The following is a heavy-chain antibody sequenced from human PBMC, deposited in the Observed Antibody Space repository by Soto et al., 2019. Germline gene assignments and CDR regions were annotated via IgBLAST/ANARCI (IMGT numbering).Heavy chain of an antibody. CDR2: IWYDGSNK. D-gene: IGHD6-19*01. V-gene: IGHV3-33*01. CDR3: ARVGDPYSSDLDYFDY. J-gene: IGHJ4*02. Sequence: GGSLRLSCAASGFTFSSYGMHWVRQAPGKGLEWVAVIWYDGSNKYYADSVKGRFTISRDNSKDTLYLQMNSLRAEDTAVYYCARVGDPYSSDLDYFDYWGQGTLVTVSS. CDR1: GFTFSSYG.